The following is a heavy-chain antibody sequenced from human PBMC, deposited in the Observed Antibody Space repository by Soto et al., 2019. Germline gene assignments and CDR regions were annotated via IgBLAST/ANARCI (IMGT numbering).Heavy chain of an antibody. CDR2: IYYSGST. CDR1: GGSISSSSYY. V-gene: IGHV4-39*01. Sequence: SETLSLTCTVSGGSISSSSYYWGWIRQPPGKGLEWIGSIYYSGSTYYDPSLKSRVTISVDTSKNQFSLKLSSVTAADTAVYYCAGGVYSSSWYFRRNNYYYGMDVWGQGTTVTVPS. CDR3: AGGVYSSSWYFRRNNYYYGMDV. D-gene: IGHD6-13*01. J-gene: IGHJ6*02.